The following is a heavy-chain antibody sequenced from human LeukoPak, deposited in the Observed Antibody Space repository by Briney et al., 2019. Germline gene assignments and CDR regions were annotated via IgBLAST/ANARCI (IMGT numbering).Heavy chain of an antibody. CDR1: GYTLTSYY. CDR2: INPSGGST. Sequence: ASVKVSCKASGYTLTSYYMHWVRQAPGQGLEWMGIINPSGGSTSYAQKFQGRVTMTSDSSISTAYMELSSLRSEDTAIYYCVRTPPNWGFDYWGQGTLVTVSS. D-gene: IGHD7-27*01. CDR3: VRTPPNWGFDY. V-gene: IGHV1-46*01. J-gene: IGHJ4*02.